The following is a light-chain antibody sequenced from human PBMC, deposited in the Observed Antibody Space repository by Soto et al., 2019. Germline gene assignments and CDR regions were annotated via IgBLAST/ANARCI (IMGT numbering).Light chain of an antibody. J-gene: IGLJ2*01. CDR2: DVS. V-gene: IGLV2-14*01. CDR3: SSYTSSSTQV. Sequence: QSALTQPASVSGSPGQSITISCTGTSSDVGGYNYVSWYQQHPGKAPKLMIYDVSDRPSGVSNRFSGSKSGNTASLTISGLQAEDEADYYCSSYTSSSTQVFCGGTKLTVL. CDR1: SSDVGGYNY.